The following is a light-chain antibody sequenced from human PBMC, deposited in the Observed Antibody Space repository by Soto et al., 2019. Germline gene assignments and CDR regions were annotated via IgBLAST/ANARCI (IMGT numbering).Light chain of an antibody. CDR2: AAS. CDR3: QQSYGTPLT. CDR1: QGISNY. Sequence: DMELTQSPSSLSAFVGDRVSITCRASQGISNYLNWYQHKPGKVPKLLIYAASSLQSGVPTRFSGIGSGTDYTLTINSLQPEDFATDYCQQSYGTPLTFGGGTKIEIK. V-gene: IGKV1-39*01. J-gene: IGKJ4*02.